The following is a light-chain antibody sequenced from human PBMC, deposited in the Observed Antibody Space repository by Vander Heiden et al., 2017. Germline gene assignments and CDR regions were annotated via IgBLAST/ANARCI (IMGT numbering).Light chain of an antibody. CDR2: GAS. CDR3: QQTYRTPGT. CDR1: QSNSRY. V-gene: IGKV1-39*01. Sequence: DIHMTQSPSSLSASVGDRVTITSRARQSNSRYLIWYQPRPRKAPKLLIYGASTLQSGVPSRFSGSGSGTDFTLTINSLQPEEFTTYYCQQTYRTPGTFGQGTNVEIK. J-gene: IGKJ1*01.